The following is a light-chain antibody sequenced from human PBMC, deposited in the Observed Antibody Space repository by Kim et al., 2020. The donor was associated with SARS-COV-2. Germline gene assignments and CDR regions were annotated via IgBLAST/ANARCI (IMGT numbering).Light chain of an antibody. V-gene: IGLV1-40*01. CDR2: HNN. CDR1: NSNIGAGYD. Sequence: QSVLTQPPSVSGAPGQRVTISCTGSNSNIGAGYDVHWYMQLPGTAPKLLIYHNNNRPSGVPDRFSGSKSDTSASLAITGLRAEDEADYYCQSYDTSLSGWVFGTGTKVTVL. J-gene: IGLJ1*01. CDR3: QSYDTSLSGWV.